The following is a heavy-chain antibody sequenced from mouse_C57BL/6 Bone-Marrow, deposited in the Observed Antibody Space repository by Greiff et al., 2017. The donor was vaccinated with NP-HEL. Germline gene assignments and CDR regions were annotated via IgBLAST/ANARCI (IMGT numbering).Heavy chain of an antibody. CDR1: GYTFTSYG. D-gene: IGHD2-1*01. J-gene: IGHJ4*01. CDR2: IYPRSGNT. CDR3: ARSSYGNYGAMDY. Sequence: VKLQESGAELARPGASVKLSCKASGYTFTSYGISWVKQRTGQGLEWIGEIYPRSGNTYYNEKFKGKATLTADKSSSTAYMELRSLTSEDSAVYFCARSSYGNYGAMDYWGQGTSVTVS. V-gene: IGHV1-81*01.